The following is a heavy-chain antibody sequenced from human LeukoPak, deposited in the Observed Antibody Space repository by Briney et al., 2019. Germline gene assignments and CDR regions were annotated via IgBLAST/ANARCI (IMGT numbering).Heavy chain of an antibody. CDR2: IYYRGDT. Sequence: PSETLSLTCTVSGDSVSSSYWSWVRQPPGKGLEWLAYIYYRGDTNYNPSLKSRVTISVDTSKNQFSLKLSSVTAADTAVYYCARRDYGVNSGEYFQHWGQGTLVTVSS. CDR1: GDSVSSSY. V-gene: IGHV4-59*08. CDR3: ARRDYGVNSGEYFQH. J-gene: IGHJ1*01. D-gene: IGHD4-23*01.